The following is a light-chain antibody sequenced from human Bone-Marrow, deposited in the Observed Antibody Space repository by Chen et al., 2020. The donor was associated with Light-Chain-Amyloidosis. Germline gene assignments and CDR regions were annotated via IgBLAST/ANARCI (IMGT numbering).Light chain of an antibody. V-gene: IGKV2-28*01. CDR2: LGS. Sequence: DIVLTQSPLALPVTPGEPASISCGSSQSLLHSNGHTYLDWYLQKPGQSPQVLIYLGSERASGVPDRFSGSGSGTDFTLKISRVEAEDVGVYYCMQALQTPLTFGGGTKVEIK. CDR1: QSLLHSNGHTY. CDR3: MQALQTPLT. J-gene: IGKJ4*01.